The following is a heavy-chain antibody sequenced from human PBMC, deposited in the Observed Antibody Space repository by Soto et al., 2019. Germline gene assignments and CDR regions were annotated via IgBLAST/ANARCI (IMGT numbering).Heavy chain of an antibody. D-gene: IGHD3-10*01. CDR3: TRHGGFGPFDY. CDR2: IRSKANSYAT. CDR1: GFTFSGSA. Sequence: GGSLRLSCAASGFTFSGSAMHWVRQASGKGLEWVGRIRSKANSYATAYAASVKGRFTISREDSKNTAYLQMNSLKTEDTAVYYCTRHGGFGPFDYWGQGTLVTVSS. J-gene: IGHJ4*02. V-gene: IGHV3-73*01.